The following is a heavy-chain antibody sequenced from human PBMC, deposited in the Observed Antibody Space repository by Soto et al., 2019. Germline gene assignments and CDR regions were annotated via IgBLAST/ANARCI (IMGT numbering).Heavy chain of an antibody. J-gene: IGHJ4*02. CDR3: ARLYYDSSGYYYAGGDY. CDR2: IIPIFGTA. V-gene: IGHV1-69*13. Sequence: SVKVSCKASGVTFSSYAISWVRQAPGQGLEWMGGIIPIFGTANYAQKFQGRVTITADESTSTAYMELSSLRSEDTAVYYCARLYYDSSGYYYAGGDYWGQGTLVTVS. D-gene: IGHD3-22*01. CDR1: GVTFSSYA.